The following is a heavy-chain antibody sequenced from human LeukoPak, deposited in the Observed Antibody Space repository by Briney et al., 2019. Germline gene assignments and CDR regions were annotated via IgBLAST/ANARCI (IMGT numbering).Heavy chain of an antibody. Sequence: GGSLRLSCAASGFTFSSYAMHWVRQAPGKGLEWVAVISYDGSNKYYADSVKGRFTISRDIAKNTLYLQMNSLRAEDTAVYYCAKDLPPGYYYDSSGPPLDYWGQGTLVTVSS. J-gene: IGHJ4*02. V-gene: IGHV3-30-3*01. D-gene: IGHD3-22*01. CDR2: ISYDGSNK. CDR3: AKDLPPGYYYDSSGPPLDY. CDR1: GFTFSSYA.